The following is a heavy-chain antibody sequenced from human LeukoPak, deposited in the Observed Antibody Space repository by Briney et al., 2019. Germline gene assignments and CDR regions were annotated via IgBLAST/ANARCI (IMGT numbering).Heavy chain of an antibody. D-gene: IGHD3-10*01. CDR3: ARERRGSYYAFES. J-gene: IGHJ4*02. CDR1: GFSISGHY. V-gene: IGHV3-11*01. Sequence: GGSLRLSCAASGFSISGHYMSWIRQSPGKGLEWISYVTSSGSSTKYADSVKGRFTISRDNAKNSVALQMNSLRAEDTAVYYCARERRGSYYAFESWGQGTLVTVSS. CDR2: VTSSGSST.